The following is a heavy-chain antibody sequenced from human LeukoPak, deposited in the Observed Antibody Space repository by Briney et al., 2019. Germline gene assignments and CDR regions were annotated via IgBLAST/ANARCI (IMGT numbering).Heavy chain of an antibody. CDR3: VRDGYNWDGYGWFDP. D-gene: IGHD1-1*01. Sequence: GGSLRLSCTDSQFTFSHYNMNWVRQPPGKGLEWVSYIDSSGSSIFYADSVKGRFTISRDNAKNSLYLQMNSLRAEDTAVYYCVRDGYNWDGYGWFDPWGQGTLVTVPS. V-gene: IGHV3-48*01. J-gene: IGHJ5*02. CDR1: QFTFSHYN. CDR2: IDSSGSSI.